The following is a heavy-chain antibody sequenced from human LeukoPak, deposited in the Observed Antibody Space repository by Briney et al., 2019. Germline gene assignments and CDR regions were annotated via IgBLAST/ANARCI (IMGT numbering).Heavy chain of an antibody. CDR3: ARDGNMYYYDSSGFFDY. D-gene: IGHD3-22*01. J-gene: IGHJ4*02. V-gene: IGHV3-30*04. CDR2: ISYDGSNK. Sequence: GGSLRLSCAASGFTFSSYAMHWVRQAPGKGLEWVADISYDGSNKYYADSVKGRFTISRDNSKNTLYLQMDSLRAEDTAVYYCARDGNMYYYDSSGFFDYWGQGTLVTVSS. CDR1: GFTFSSYA.